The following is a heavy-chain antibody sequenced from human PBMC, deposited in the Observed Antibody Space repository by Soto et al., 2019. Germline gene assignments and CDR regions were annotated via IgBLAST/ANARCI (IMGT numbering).Heavy chain of an antibody. CDR1: GFSLSTSGVG. CDR3: AHTWWELPKHGRYDYYYGMDV. D-gene: IGHD1-26*01. CDR2: IYWNDDK. J-gene: IGHJ6*02. V-gene: IGHV2-5*01. Sequence: QITLKESGPTLVKPTQTLTLTCTFSGFSLSTSGVGVGWIRQPPGKALEWLALIYWNDDKRYSPSLKSRLTITKDTSKNQVVLTMTNMDPVDTATYYGAHTWWELPKHGRYDYYYGMDVWGQGTTVTVSS.